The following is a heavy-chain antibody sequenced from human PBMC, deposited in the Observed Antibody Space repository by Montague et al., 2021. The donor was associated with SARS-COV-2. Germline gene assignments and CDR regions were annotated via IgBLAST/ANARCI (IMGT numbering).Heavy chain of an antibody. CDR3: ARGADYDFWSGFLRYKWFDP. CDR1: GGSISSSSYY. D-gene: IGHD3-3*01. Sequence: SETLSLTCTVSGGSISSSSYYWGWIRQTPAKGLEWIGGINHSGSTNYNPSLKSRLTISVDTSKKQFSLKLNSMTAADTAVYYCARGADYDFWSGFLRYKWFDPWGLGTPVTVSS. J-gene: IGHJ5*02. V-gene: IGHV4-39*07. CDR2: INHSGST.